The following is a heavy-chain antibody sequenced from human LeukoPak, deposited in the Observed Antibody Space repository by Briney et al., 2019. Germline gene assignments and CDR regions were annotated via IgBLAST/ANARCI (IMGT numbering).Heavy chain of an antibody. Sequence: PSETLSLTCTVSGGSISSYYWSWIRQPPGKGLEWIGYIYYSGSTNYNPSLKSRVTISVDTSKNQFSLKLSSVTAADTAVYYCARENLLGDAFDIWGQGTMVTVSS. CDR2: IYYSGST. D-gene: IGHD3-16*01. J-gene: IGHJ3*02. CDR1: GGSISSYY. CDR3: ARENLLGDAFDI. V-gene: IGHV4-59*01.